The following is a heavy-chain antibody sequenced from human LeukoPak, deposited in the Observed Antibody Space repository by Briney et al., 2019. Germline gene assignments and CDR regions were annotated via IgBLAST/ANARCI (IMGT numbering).Heavy chain of an antibody. CDR1: GFTVSSNY. V-gene: IGHV3-53*01. Sequence: QSGGSLRLSCAASGFTVSSNYMSWVRQAPGKGLEWVSVIYSGGSTYYADSVKGRFTISRDNSKNTLYLQMNSLRAEDTAVYYCARGYSGSYLGLDYWGQGTLVTVSS. D-gene: IGHD3-10*01. CDR3: ARGYSGSYLGLDY. CDR2: IYSGGST. J-gene: IGHJ4*02.